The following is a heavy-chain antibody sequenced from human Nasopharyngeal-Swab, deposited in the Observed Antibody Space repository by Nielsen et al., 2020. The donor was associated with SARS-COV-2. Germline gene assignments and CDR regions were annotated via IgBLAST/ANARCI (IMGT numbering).Heavy chain of an antibody. CDR2: ISSSGSTI. Sequence: GGSLRLSCAASGFTFSDYYMSWIRQAPGKGLEWVSYISSSGSTIYYADSVKGRFTISRDNAKNSLYLQMNSLRAEDTAVYYCVRDADYYGSGSYLGYWGQGTLVTVSS. J-gene: IGHJ4*02. D-gene: IGHD3-10*01. CDR1: GFTFSDYY. CDR3: VRDADYYGSGSYLGY. V-gene: IGHV3-11*04.